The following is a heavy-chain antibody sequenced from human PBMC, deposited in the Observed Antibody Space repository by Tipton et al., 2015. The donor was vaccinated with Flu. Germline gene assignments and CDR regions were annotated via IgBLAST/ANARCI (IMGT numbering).Heavy chain of an antibody. J-gene: IGHJ5*02. V-gene: IGHV4-31*02. CDR2: IYYSGST. CDR1: GGSISSGGYY. Sequence: LRLSCTVSGGSISSGGYYWSWIRQHPGKGLEWIGYIYYSGSTYYNPSLKSRVTISVDTSKNQFSLKLSSVTAADTAVYYCARGYVVVVAGGSNWFDPWGQGTLVTVSS. CDR3: ARGYVVVVAGGSNWFDP. D-gene: IGHD2-15*01.